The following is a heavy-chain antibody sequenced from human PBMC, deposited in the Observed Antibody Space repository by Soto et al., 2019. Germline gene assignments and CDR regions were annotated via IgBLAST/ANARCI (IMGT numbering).Heavy chain of an antibody. Sequence: GGPLSLSCAASGFTFSSYAMSWVRQAPGKGLEWVSAISGSGGSTYYAGSVKGRFTISRDNSKNTLYLQMNSLRAEDTAVYYSAKLGYCSSTSCRDYYYYYYMDVWGKGTTVTVSS. V-gene: IGHV3-23*01. CDR2: ISGSGGST. CDR3: AKLGYCSSTSCRDYYYYYYMDV. D-gene: IGHD2-2*01. J-gene: IGHJ6*03. CDR1: GFTFSSYA.